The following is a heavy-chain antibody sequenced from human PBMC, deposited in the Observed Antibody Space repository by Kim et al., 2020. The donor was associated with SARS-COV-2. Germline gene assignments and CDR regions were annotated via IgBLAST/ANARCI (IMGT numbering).Heavy chain of an antibody. V-gene: IGHV4-59*01. CDR3: ARADYYYSGMDV. J-gene: IGHJ6*02. Sequence: YTPPLKRRVTISLDTAKNQFSLKLSSVTASHTAVYYCARADYYYSGMDVWGQGTTVTVSS.